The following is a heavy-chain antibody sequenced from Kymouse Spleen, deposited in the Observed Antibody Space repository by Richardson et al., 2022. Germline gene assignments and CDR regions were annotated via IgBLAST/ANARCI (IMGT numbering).Heavy chain of an antibody. J-gene: IGHJ6*02. CDR3: ARHSNYDYYYYGMDV. CDR1: GYSFTSYW. V-gene: IGHV5-51*01. Sequence: EVQLVQSGAEVKKPGESLKISCKGSGYSFTSYWIGWVRQMPGKGLEWMGIIYPGDSDTRYSPSFQGQVTISADKSISTAYLQWSSLKASDTAMYYCARHSNYDYYYYGMDVWGQGTTVTVSS. CDR2: IYPGDSDT. D-gene: IGHD4-11,IGHD4-11*01.